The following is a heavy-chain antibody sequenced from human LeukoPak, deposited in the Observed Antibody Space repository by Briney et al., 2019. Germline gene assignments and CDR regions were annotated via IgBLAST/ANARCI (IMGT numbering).Heavy chain of an antibody. CDR1: GGSISSSSYY. D-gene: IGHD6-19*01. V-gene: IGHV4-39*02. CDR2: TYYSGST. Sequence: SETLSLTCTVSGGSISSSSYYWGWIRQPPGKGLEWIGSTYYSGSTYYNPSLKSRVTISVDTSKNQFSLKLSSVTAADTAVYYCARDLSRVAGTLDYWGQGTLVTVSS. CDR3: ARDLSRVAGTLDY. J-gene: IGHJ4*02.